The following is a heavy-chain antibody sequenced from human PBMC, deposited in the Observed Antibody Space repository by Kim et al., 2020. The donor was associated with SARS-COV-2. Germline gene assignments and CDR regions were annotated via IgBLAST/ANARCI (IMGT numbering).Heavy chain of an antibody. J-gene: IGHJ4*02. D-gene: IGHD3-10*01. CDR3: ARDGYGSGSYYSYYFDY. CDR1: GFTFSSYS. V-gene: IGHV3-21*01. CDR2: ISSSSSYI. Sequence: GGSLRLSCAASGFTFSSYSMNWVRQAPGKGLEWVSSISSSSSYIYYADSVKGRFTISRDNAKNSLYLQMNSLRAEDTAVYYCARDGYGSGSYYSYYFDYWGQGTLVTVSS.